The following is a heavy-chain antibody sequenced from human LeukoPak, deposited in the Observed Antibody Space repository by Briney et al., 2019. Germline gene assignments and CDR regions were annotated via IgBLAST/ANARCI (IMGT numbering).Heavy chain of an antibody. CDR3: ARGYYDILTGYSNYYGMDV. CDR2: INPSGGST. V-gene: IGHV1-46*01. Sequence: ASVKVSCKASGYTFTSYYMHWVRQAPGQGLEWMGIINPSGGSTSYAQKFQGRVTMTRDTSTSTAYMELSSLRSEDTAVYYCARGYYDILTGYSNYYGMDVWGQGTTVTVSS. J-gene: IGHJ6*02. CDR1: GYTFTSYY. D-gene: IGHD3-9*01.